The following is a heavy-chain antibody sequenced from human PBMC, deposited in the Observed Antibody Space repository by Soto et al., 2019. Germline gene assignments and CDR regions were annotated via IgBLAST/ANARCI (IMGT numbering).Heavy chain of an antibody. V-gene: IGHV4-39*01. Sequence: SETLSLTCTVSGGSISSSSYYWGWIRQPPGKGLEWIGSIYYSGSTYYNPSLKSRVTISVDTSKNQFSLKLSSVTAADTAVYYCARHYDFWSGYYPPPRFDPWGQGTLVTVS. CDR1: GGSISSSSYY. CDR3: ARHYDFWSGYYPPPRFDP. J-gene: IGHJ5*02. CDR2: IYYSGST. D-gene: IGHD3-3*01.